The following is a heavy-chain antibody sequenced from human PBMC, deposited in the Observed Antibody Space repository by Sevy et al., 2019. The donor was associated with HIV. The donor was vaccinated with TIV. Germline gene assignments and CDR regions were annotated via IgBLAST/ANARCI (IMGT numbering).Heavy chain of an antibody. V-gene: IGHV3-30-3*01. J-gene: IGHJ5*02. Sequence: GGSLRLSCAASGFTFSSYAMHWVRQAPGKGLEWVAVISYDGSNKYYADSGKGRFTISRDNSKNTLYLQMNSLRAEDTAVYYCARDPDVIAVAGREDWFDPWGQGTLVTVSS. CDR3: ARDPDVIAVAGREDWFDP. CDR1: GFTFSSYA. CDR2: ISYDGSNK. D-gene: IGHD6-19*01.